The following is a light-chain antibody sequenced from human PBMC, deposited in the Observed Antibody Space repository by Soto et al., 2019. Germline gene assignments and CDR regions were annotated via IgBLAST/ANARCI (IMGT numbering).Light chain of an antibody. CDR1: QSVSSN. V-gene: IGKV3-15*01. J-gene: IGKJ5*01. CDR3: QQYNNWPPAT. CDR2: GAS. Sequence: EIVMTQSPATLSVSQGERATLSCRASQSVSSNLAWYQQKPGQAPRLLIYGASTRATGIPARFSGSGSGTEFTLTISSLQSEDFAVYYCQQYNNWPPATFGQGTRLEI.